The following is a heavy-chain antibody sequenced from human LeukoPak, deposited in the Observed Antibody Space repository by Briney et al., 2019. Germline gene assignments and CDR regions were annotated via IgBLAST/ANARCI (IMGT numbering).Heavy chain of an antibody. D-gene: IGHD2-2*01. Sequence: GGSPRLSCAASGFTFSSYAMHWVRQAPGKGLEWVAVISYDGSNKYYADSVKGRFTISRDNSKNTLYLQMNSLRAEDTAVYYCARYCSSTSCYVDGFDYWGQGTLVTVSS. CDR3: ARYCSSTSCYVDGFDY. J-gene: IGHJ4*02. CDR2: ISYDGSNK. V-gene: IGHV3-30-3*01. CDR1: GFTFSSYA.